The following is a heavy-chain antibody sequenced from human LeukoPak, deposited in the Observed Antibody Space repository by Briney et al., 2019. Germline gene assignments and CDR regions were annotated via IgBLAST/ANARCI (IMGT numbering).Heavy chain of an antibody. V-gene: IGHV1-69*05. CDR3: ARGLQYQLLKALGYYYMDV. CDR1: GGTFSSHA. CDR2: IIPISGTA. Sequence: SVKVSCKASGGTFSSHAIAWVRQAPGQGPEWMRGIIPISGTANYAQKFQGRVTITTDESTSTAYMELSSLTSDDTAAYYCARGLQYQLLKALGYYYMDVWGEGTTVTVSS. D-gene: IGHD2-2*01. J-gene: IGHJ6*03.